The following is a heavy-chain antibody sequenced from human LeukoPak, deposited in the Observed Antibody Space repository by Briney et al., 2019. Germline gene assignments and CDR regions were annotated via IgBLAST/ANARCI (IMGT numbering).Heavy chain of an antibody. Sequence: ASVKVSGKASGYTFTSYYMHWVRQAPGQGLEWMGIINPSGGSTSYAQKFQGRVTMTRDTSTSTVYMELSSLRSEDTAVYYCASLRGYSYGPGEDYFDYWGQGTLVTVSS. J-gene: IGHJ4*02. V-gene: IGHV1-46*01. D-gene: IGHD5-18*01. CDR3: ASLRGYSYGPGEDYFDY. CDR2: INPSGGST. CDR1: GYTFTSYY.